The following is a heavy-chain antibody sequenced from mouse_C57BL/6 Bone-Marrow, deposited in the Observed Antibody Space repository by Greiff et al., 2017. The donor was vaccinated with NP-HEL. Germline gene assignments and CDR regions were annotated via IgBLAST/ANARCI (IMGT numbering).Heavy chain of an antibody. J-gene: IGHJ2*01. D-gene: IGHD2-4*01. CDR1: GYTFTSYW. CDR2: IDPSDSYT. CDR3: ARGDYEDFDY. Sequence: QVQLQQSGAELVMPGASVKLSCKASGYTFTSYWMPWVKQRPGQGLEWIGAIDPSDSYTNYIQKFKGKFTLTVDKSSSTAYMQLSSLTSEDSAVYYCARGDYEDFDYGGQGTTLTVSS. V-gene: IGHV1-69*01.